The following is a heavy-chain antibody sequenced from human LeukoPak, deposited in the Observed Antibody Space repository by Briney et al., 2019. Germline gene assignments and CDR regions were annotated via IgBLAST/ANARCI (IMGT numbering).Heavy chain of an antibody. J-gene: IGHJ4*02. CDR2: IWYDGSNK. CDR1: GFTFSSYG. D-gene: IGHD4-17*01. V-gene: IGHV3-33*01. CDR3: ARDQRYGDYRLGDY. Sequence: GGSLRLSCAASGFTFSSYGMHWVRRAPGKGLEWVAVIWYDGSNKYYADSMKGRFTISRDNSKNTLYLQMNSLRAEDTAVYYCARDQRYGDYRLGDYWGQGTLVTVSS.